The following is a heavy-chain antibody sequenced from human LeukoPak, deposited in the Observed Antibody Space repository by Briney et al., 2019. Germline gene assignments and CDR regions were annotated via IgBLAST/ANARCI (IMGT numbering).Heavy chain of an antibody. CDR1: SGSISSSSYY. CDR2: SYYSGST. Sequence: PSETLSLTCTVSSGSISSSSYYWGWIRQPPGKGLEWIGSSYYSGSTYYNPSLKSRATISVDTSKNQFSLKLSSVTAADTAVYLCARLVTINTVTTARYWYFDLWGRGTLVTVSS. D-gene: IGHD4-17*01. J-gene: IGHJ2*01. V-gene: IGHV4-39*01. CDR3: ARLVTINTVTTARYWYFDL.